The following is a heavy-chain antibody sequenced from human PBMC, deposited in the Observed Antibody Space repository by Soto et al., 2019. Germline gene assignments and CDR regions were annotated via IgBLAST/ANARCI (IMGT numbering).Heavy chain of an antibody. Sequence: EVQLVQSGADVKKPGESLKISCQASGYNFIDYWIAWVRQMPGKGLELVGIIYPGDSHARYSPSFEGQVTLSVDRSINTAYLQWGSLKAADTAIYYCARQDDLLTGYRIYFDSWGQGTLVTVSS. CDR2: IYPGDSHA. CDR1: GYNFIDYW. CDR3: ARQDDLLTGYRIYFDS. J-gene: IGHJ4*02. V-gene: IGHV5-51*01. D-gene: IGHD3-9*01.